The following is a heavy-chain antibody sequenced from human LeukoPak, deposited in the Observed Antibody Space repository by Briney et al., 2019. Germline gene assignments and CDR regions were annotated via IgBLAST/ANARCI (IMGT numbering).Heavy chain of an antibody. D-gene: IGHD5-18*01. CDR1: GGSISSGNCY. CDR2: IHTSGST. J-gene: IGHJ4*02. V-gene: IGHV4-61*02. Sequence: SETLSLTCTVSGGSISSGNCYWSWIRQPAGKTLEWIGRIHTSGSTNYNPSLKSRVSISIDTSKNQFSLKLSSVTAADTAVYCCARDRDTAMPYYFDSWGQGTLVTVSS. CDR3: ARDRDTAMPYYFDS.